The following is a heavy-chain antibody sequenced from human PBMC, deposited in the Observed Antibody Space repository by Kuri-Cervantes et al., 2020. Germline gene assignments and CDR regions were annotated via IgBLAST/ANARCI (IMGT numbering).Heavy chain of an antibody. CDR3: ARLEKQWLPGL. CDR2: INAYNGNT. CDR1: GYTFTGYY. J-gene: IGHJ4*02. Sequence: ASVKVSCKASGYTFTGYYMHWVRQAPGQGLKWMGWINAYNGNTNYAQKLQGRVTMTTDTSTSTAYMDLRSLRSDDTAVYYCARLEKQWLPGLWGQGTLVTVSS. V-gene: IGHV1-18*04. D-gene: IGHD6-19*01.